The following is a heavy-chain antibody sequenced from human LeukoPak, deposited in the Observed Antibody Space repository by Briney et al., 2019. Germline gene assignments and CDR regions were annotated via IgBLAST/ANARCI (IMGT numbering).Heavy chain of an antibody. J-gene: IGHJ4*02. D-gene: IGHD2-2*01. Sequence: PGGSLRLSCTASGFTFSSYAMSWVRQAPGKGLEWVSAISGSGGSTYYADSVKGRFTISRDNSKNTLYLQMNSLRAEDTAVYYCAKLWSVVVPAAPFDYWGQGTLVTVSS. V-gene: IGHV3-23*01. CDR1: GFTFSSYA. CDR3: AKLWSVVVPAAPFDY. CDR2: ISGSGGST.